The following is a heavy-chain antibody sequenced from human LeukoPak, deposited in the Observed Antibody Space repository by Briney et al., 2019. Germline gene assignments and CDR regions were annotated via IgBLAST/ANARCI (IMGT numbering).Heavy chain of an antibody. CDR2: IRYEGSNK. J-gene: IGHJ6*03. CDR3: AKDRAEGYAYYYYYMDV. V-gene: IGHV3-30*02. Sequence: GGSLRLSCAASGFTFSSYVMHWVRQAPGKGLERVAFIRYEGSNKYYADSVKGRFTISRDNSKNTLYLQMNSLRAEDTAVYYCAKDRAEGYAYYYYYMDVWGKGTTVTVSS. CDR1: GFTFSSYV. D-gene: IGHD5-12*01.